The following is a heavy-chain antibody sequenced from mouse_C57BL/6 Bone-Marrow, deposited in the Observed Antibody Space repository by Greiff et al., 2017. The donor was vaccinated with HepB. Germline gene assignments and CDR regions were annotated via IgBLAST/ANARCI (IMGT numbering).Heavy chain of an antibody. CDR3: ARGISFDV. V-gene: IGHV1-85*01. Sequence: VHLVESGPELVKPGASVKLSCKASGYTFTSYDINWVKQSPGQGLEWIGWIYPRDGSTKYNETFKGKATLTVDTSSSTAYMELHSLTSEDSAVYFCARGISFDVWGTGTTVTVSS. CDR2: IYPRDGST. CDR1: GYTFTSYD. J-gene: IGHJ1*03.